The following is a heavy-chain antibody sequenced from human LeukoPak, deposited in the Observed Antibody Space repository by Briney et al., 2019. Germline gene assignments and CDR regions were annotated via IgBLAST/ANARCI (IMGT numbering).Heavy chain of an antibody. CDR1: GGSISSSSYY. V-gene: IGHV4-39*01. CDR3: ASKDPGDYFDY. CDR2: IYYSGST. Sequence: SESQSPTGTVRGGSISSSSYYWGWFSQPPGKGLEWIGSIYYSGSTYYNPSLKSRVTISVDTSKNQFSLKLSSVTAADTAVYYCASKDPGDYFDYWGQGTLVTVSS. D-gene: IGHD7-27*01. J-gene: IGHJ4*02.